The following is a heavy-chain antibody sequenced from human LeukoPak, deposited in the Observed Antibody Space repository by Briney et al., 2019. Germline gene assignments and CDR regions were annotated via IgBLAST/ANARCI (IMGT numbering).Heavy chain of an antibody. V-gene: IGHV3-23*01. CDR3: AKGQKLFGGVIVFIDS. D-gene: IGHD3-16*02. CDR2: ISGSGGIT. J-gene: IGHJ4*02. Sequence: GGSLRLSCAASGFTFRSYAMSWVRQAPGKGLEWVSIISGSGGITYYADSVRGRFAISRDNSENTLYLQMNSLRAEDSAIYYCAKGQKLFGGVIVFIDSWGQGAQVTVSS. CDR1: GFTFRSYA.